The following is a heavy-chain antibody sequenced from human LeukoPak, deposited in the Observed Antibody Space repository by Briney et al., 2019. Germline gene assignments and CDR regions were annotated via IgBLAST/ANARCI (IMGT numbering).Heavy chain of an antibody. V-gene: IGHV3-7*05. Sequence: AGGSLRLSCVASGFTFSNYWMSWVRQAPGKGLEWVANIKQDGSEKYYVDSVKGRFTISRDNSKNTLYLQMNSLRAEDTAVYYCAGGLFGSGSYYDFWGQGTLVTVSS. CDR1: GFTFSNYW. D-gene: IGHD3-10*01. CDR3: AGGLFGSGSYYDF. CDR2: IKQDGSEK. J-gene: IGHJ4*02.